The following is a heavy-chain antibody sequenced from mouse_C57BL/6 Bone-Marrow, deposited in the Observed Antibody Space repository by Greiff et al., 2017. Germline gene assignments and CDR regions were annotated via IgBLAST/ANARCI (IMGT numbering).Heavy chain of an antibody. CDR2: IRSKSNNYAT. Sequence: EVQLVESGGGLVQPKGSLKLSCAASGFSFNTYAMNWVRQAPGKGLEWVARIRSKSNNYATYYADSVKDRFTISRDDSESMLYLQMNNLKTEDTAMYYCVRPFYDYDAFSWFAYWGQGTLVTVSA. V-gene: IGHV10-1*01. CDR1: GFSFNTYA. CDR3: VRPFYDYDAFSWFAY. D-gene: IGHD2-4*01. J-gene: IGHJ3*01.